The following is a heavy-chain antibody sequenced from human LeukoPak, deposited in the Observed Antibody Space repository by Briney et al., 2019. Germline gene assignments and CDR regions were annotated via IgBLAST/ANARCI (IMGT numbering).Heavy chain of an antibody. CDR2: ISYDGSEK. CDR1: GFSFSSFA. CDR3: GRDLDWGAFDH. V-gene: IGHV3-30*04. D-gene: IGHD3-9*01. Sequence: GRSLTLSCAASGFSFSSFAMHWVRQAPGKGLEWVALISYDGSEKFYADSLKGRFTVSRDNSKNALYLQMNSLRAEDTAVYYCGRDLDWGAFDHWGQGTLVTVSS. J-gene: IGHJ4*02.